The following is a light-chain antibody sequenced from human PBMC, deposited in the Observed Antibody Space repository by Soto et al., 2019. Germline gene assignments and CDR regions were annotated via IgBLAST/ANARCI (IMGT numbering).Light chain of an antibody. V-gene: IGKV1-5*03. CDR2: KAS. Sequence: DIPMTQSPSTLSASVGDRVTITCLASQSISSWLAWYQQKPGKAPKILIYKASSLESGVPSRFSGSGSGTEFTLTISSLQPDDFAPYYCQQYNSYPWTFGQGTNVEIK. CDR1: QSISSW. CDR3: QQYNSYPWT. J-gene: IGKJ1*01.